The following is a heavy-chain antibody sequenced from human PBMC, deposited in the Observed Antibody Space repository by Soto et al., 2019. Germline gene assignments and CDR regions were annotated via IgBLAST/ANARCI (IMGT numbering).Heavy chain of an antibody. CDR3: ARLYGSGSYYYFDY. Sequence: SETLSLTCTVSGGSISSSSYYWGWIRQPPGKGLEWIGSIYYSGSTYYNPSLKSRVTISVDTSKNQFSQKLSCVTAADTAVYYCARLYGSGSYYYFDYWGQGTLVTVSS. CDR2: IYYSGST. J-gene: IGHJ4*02. V-gene: IGHV4-39*01. CDR1: GGSISSSSYY. D-gene: IGHD3-10*01.